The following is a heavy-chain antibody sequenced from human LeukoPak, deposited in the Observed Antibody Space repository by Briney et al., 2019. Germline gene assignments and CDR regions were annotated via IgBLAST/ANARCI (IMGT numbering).Heavy chain of an antibody. CDR3: SKDRRRYYFSSSGYFFDS. CDR2: IGHIRDQNT. J-gene: IGHJ5*01. D-gene: IGHD3-22*01. Sequence: GGSLRLSCAAPGFMFSDYAMSWVRQIPGKAPEWVATIGHIRDQNTYYADSVKGRFTISRDNSENVVYLQMDRLRAEDGAIYFCSKDRRRYYFSSSGYFFDSWGQGSLVTVSS. V-gene: IGHV3-23*01. CDR1: GFMFSDYA.